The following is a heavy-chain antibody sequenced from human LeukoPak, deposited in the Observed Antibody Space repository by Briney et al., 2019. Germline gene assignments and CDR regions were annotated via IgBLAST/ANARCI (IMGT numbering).Heavy chain of an antibody. D-gene: IGHD6-13*01. Sequence: AASVKVSCKASGYTFTGYYMHWVRQAPGQGLEWMGRINPNSGGTNYAQKFQGRVTMTRDTSISTAYMELSRLRSDDTAVYYCARVIAQQLVPFDYWGQGTLVTVSS. CDR3: ARVIAQQLVPFDY. CDR1: GYTFTGYY. CDR2: INPNSGGT. J-gene: IGHJ4*02. V-gene: IGHV1-2*06.